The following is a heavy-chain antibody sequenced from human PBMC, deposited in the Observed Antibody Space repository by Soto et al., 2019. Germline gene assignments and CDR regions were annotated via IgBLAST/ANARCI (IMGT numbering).Heavy chain of an antibody. CDR2: ISGSGGST. V-gene: IGHV3-23*01. D-gene: IGHD3-22*01. CDR3: AKVLITMVVVVIPDAFDI. J-gene: IGHJ3*02. CDR1: GFTFSSYA. Sequence: LRLSCAASGFTFSSYAMSWVRQAPGKGLEWVSAISGSGGSTYYADSVKGRFTISRDNSKNTLYLQMNSLRAEDTAVYYCAKVLITMVVVVIPDAFDIWGQGTMVTVSS.